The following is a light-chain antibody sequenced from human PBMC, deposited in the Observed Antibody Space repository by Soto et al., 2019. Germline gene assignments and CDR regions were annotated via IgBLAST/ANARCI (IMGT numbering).Light chain of an antibody. J-gene: IGKJ1*01. CDR3: QQSYSSPPT. CDR2: AAS. Sequence: DIQMTQSPSSLSASVEDRVIITCRASQSICNHLNWYQQKPGKAPKLLIFAASSLQSGVPSRFSDSRSGPDFTLTISSLQPEDFATYYCQQSYSSPPTFGQGTKVDIK. V-gene: IGKV1-39*01. CDR1: QSICNH.